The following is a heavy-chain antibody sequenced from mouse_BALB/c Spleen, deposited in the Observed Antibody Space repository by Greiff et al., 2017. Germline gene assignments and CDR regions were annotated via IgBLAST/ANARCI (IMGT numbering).Heavy chain of an antibody. V-gene: IGHV2-9*02. Sequence: QVQLQQSGPGLVAPSQSLSITCTVSGFSLTSYGVHWVRQPPGKGLEWLGVICAGGSTNYNSALMSRLSISKDNTTSQVFLKMNSLQTDDTAIYSCASISFAYWGQGTLVTVSA. CDR1: GFSLTSYG. CDR2: ICAGGST. D-gene: IGHD1-3*01. CDR3: ASISFAY. J-gene: IGHJ3*01.